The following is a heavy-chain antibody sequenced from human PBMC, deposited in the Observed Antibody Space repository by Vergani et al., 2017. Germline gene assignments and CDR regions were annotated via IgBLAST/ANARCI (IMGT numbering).Heavy chain of an antibody. CDR3: ARVNTETNGHLYYYYYMDV. CDR1: GGSFTSYH. J-gene: IGHJ6*03. Sequence: QVQLQQWGGGLLKPSETLSLTCVVNGGSFTSYHWTWLRQSPGEGLEWVGDIDHTGRPDYNPSLQSRLTMSVDKSPNPFSLSLNSVTATDTAIYFCARVNTETNGHLYYYYYMDVWGQGTAVTVS. CDR2: IDHTGRP. V-gene: IGHV4-34*01. D-gene: IGHD4-11*01.